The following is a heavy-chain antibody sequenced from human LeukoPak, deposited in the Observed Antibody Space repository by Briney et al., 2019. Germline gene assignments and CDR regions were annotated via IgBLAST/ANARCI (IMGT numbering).Heavy chain of an antibody. CDR2: ISGSGDST. V-gene: IGHV3-23*01. D-gene: IGHD6-13*01. J-gene: IGHJ4*02. CDR3: AKTRPLDSSSWSHGDY. Sequence: GGSLRLSCAAPRFIFSGYGMHWVRQAPGKGLEWVSAISGSGDSTYYGDSVKGRFTISRDNSKNTLYLQMNSLRAEDTAVYYCAKTRPLDSSSWSHGDYWGQGTLVTVSS. CDR1: RFIFSGYG.